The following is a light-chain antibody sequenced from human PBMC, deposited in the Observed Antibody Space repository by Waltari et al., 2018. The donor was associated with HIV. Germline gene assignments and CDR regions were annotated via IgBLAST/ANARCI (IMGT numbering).Light chain of an antibody. CDR2: VGTGGIVG. CDR3: GADHGSGSNFVVV. J-gene: IGLJ2*01. V-gene: IGLV9-49*01. CDR1: SAYSHYK. Sequence: QTVLTQPPSASASLGASVTLTCTLSSAYSHYKVDWYQQRPGKGPRFVMRVGTGGIVGSKGDGIPDRFSVLGSGLNRYLTIKNIQEEDESDYHCGADHGSGSNFVVVFGGGTKLTVL.